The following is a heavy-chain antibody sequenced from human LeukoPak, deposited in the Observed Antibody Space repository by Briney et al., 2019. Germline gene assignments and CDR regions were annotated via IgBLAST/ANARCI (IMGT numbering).Heavy chain of an antibody. Sequence: GGSLRLSCAASGFTFSSYGMHWVRQAPGKGLEWVAVIWYDGSNKYYADSVKGRFTISRDNSKNTLYLQMNSLRAEDTAVYYCASVIAVAGLDAFDIWGQGTMVTVSS. V-gene: IGHV3-33*01. CDR3: ASVIAVAGLDAFDI. CDR2: IWYDGSNK. CDR1: GFTFSSYG. D-gene: IGHD6-19*01. J-gene: IGHJ3*02.